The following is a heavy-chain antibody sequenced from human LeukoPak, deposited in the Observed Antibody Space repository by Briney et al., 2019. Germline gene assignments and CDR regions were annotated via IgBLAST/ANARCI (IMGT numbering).Heavy chain of an antibody. D-gene: IGHD2-2*01. Sequence: PGGPLRLSCAASGITFSNYVMSWVRQAPGKGLEWVSVNSASGGSTYNADSVKGRFTISRDNSKNTLYLQMNSLRVEDTAVYYCAKGILGCSSTSCYGYMDVWGKGTTVTVSS. J-gene: IGHJ6*03. V-gene: IGHV3-23*01. CDR1: GITFSNYV. CDR2: NSASGGST. CDR3: AKGILGCSSTSCYGYMDV.